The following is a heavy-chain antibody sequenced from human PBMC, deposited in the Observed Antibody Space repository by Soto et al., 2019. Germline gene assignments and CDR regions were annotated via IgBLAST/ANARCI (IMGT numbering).Heavy chain of an antibody. CDR3: AVAMVREILIFESSGMHV. J-gene: IGHJ6*02. CDR2: TIPNFDTP. D-gene: IGHD3-10*01. Sequence: QLHLVQSGAEGKKPGSSVKVSCKTSGGSFTNYAVSGVRQAPGQGLEWMGGTIPNFDTPNYAQKFQDRVTINADESTSTVYMEMRSLRSNDTAVYYCAVAMVREILIFESSGMHVWGQGTTVIVSS. CDR1: GGSFTNYA. V-gene: IGHV1-69*01.